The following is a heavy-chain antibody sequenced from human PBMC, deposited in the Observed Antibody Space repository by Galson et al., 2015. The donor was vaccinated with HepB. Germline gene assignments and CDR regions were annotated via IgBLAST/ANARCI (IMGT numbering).Heavy chain of an antibody. V-gene: IGHV3-23*01. CDR1: GFVFSNHA. Sequence: SLRLSCAASGFVFSNHAMSWVRQAPGKGLEWVSGISGSGVGTYYADSVKGRFTISRDNSKNTLYLQMSSLRAEDTAVYYCAKESPYYFGSGSQTHWGRGTLVTVSS. J-gene: IGHJ4*02. CDR2: ISGSGVGT. CDR3: AKESPYYFGSGSQTH. D-gene: IGHD3-10*01.